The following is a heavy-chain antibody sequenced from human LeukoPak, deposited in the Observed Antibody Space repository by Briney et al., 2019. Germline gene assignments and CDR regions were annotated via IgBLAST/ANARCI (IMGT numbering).Heavy chain of an antibody. J-gene: IGHJ6*02. D-gene: IGHD1-14*01. CDR3: AVSFSGSPRGYYGLDV. CDR1: GGSISGYY. CDR2: IYYSGST. V-gene: IGHV4-59*01. Sequence: SETLSLTCTVSGGSISGYYWSWIRLPPGKGLEWIGNIYYSGSTNYNPSLKSRVTISVDTSKNQISLKLNSVTAADTAVYFCAVSFSGSPRGYYGLDVWGQGTTVTVSS.